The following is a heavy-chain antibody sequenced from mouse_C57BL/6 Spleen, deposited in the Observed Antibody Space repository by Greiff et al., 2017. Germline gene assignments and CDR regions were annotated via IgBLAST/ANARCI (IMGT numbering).Heavy chain of an antibody. CDR2: ISSGGDYI. J-gene: IGHJ2*01. D-gene: IGHD1-1*01. Sequence: DVMLVESGEGLVKPGGSLKLSCAASGFTFSSYAMSWVRQTPEKRLEWVAYISSGGDYIYYADTVKGRFTISRDNARNTLYLQMSSLKSEDTAMYYYTREGPTVVADYWGQGTTLTVSS. CDR3: TREGPTVVADY. V-gene: IGHV5-9-1*02. CDR1: GFTFSSYA.